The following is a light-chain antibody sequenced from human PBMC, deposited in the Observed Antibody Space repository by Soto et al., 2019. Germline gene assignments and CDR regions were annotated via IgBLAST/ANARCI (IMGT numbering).Light chain of an antibody. Sequence: QSALTQPASVSGSPGQSITISCTGTSSDVGGYNYVSWYQQHPGKAPKLMIYDVSNRPSGVSNRFSGSKSGNTASLTISGLQADDAADYYCSSYTTSGSLVFGGGTQLTVL. J-gene: IGLJ2*01. V-gene: IGLV2-14*01. CDR3: SSYTTSGSLV. CDR2: DVS. CDR1: SSDVGGYNY.